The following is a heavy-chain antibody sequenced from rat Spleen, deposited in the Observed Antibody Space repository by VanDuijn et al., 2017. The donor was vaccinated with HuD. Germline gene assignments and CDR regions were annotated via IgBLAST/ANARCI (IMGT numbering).Heavy chain of an antibody. CDR1: GFTFNNYW. D-gene: IGHD2-5*01. J-gene: IGHJ2*01. Sequence: EVQLVESGGGLVQPGRPLKLSCVASGFTFNNYWMTWIRQAPGKGLEWVASITNAAGKVHYPDSVKGRFTISRDNSQKPLYLPMNSPTSEDTATYYCTRGGYFRHWGQGVMVTVSS. CDR2: ITNAAGKV. V-gene: IGHV5-31*01. CDR3: TRGGYFRH.